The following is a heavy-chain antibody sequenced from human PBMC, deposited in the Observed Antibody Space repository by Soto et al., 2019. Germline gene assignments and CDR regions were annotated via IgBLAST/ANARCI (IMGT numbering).Heavy chain of an antibody. CDR1: GGTFSSYA. CDR2: IIPIFGTA. V-gene: IGHV1-69*01. D-gene: IGHD2-2*01. Sequence: QVQLVQSGAEVKKPGSSVKVSCKASGGTFSSYAISWVRQAPGQGLEWMGGIIPIFGTANYAQKFQGRVTITADESTSTAYMELSSLRSEDTAMYYCARVNCSSTSCYLGYYYYGMDVWGQGTTVTVSS. CDR3: ARVNCSSTSCYLGYYYYGMDV. J-gene: IGHJ6*02.